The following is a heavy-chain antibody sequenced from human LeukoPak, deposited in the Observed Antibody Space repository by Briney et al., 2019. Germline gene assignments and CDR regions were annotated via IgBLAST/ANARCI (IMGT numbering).Heavy chain of an antibody. CDR1: GGSLCVYY. J-gene: IGHJ3*02. D-gene: IGHD5-18*01. Sequence: ETPSLTCALYGGSLCVYYSSGSRHPPREGGEWIGEIIHRGCTKQNTPLKSRVTIPQKTSNNQFSLRLSSVTAADTAVYYCARGRNQLWLGLHRVDAFDIWGQGTMVTVSS. CDR3: ARGRNQLWLGLHRVDAFDI. V-gene: IGHV4-34*01. CDR2: IIHRGCT.